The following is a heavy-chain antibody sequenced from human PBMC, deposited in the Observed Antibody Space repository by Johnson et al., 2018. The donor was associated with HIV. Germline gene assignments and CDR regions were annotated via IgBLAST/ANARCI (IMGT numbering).Heavy chain of an antibody. V-gene: IGHV3-20*04. CDR2: INWNGGST. CDR3: AREGGSYKDDAFDI. Sequence: VQLVESGGGSVQPGEYLTLSCAASGFAVTSNNMRWVRQVPGRGLAWVSSINWNGGSTGYGDSVKGRFTISRDNAKNSLYLQMNSLRAEDTALYYCAREGGSYKDDAFDIWGQGTVVTVSS. CDR1: GFAVTSNN. D-gene: IGHD1-26*01. J-gene: IGHJ3*02.